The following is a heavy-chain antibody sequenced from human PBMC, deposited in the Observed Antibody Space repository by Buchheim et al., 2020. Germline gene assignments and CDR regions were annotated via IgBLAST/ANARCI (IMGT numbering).Heavy chain of an antibody. CDR1: GFSLSTRGMC. CDR2: IDWDDDK. V-gene: IGHV2-70*15. J-gene: IGHJ6*02. D-gene: IGHD1-26*01. Sequence: QVTLRETGPALVKPTQTLTLTCTFSGFSLSTRGMCVSWIRQPPGKALEWLARIDWDDDKYYSTSLKTRLTISKDPSKHQVVLTMTNMDPVDTATYYCARILNGGSYHYGMDVWGQGTT. CDR3: ARILNGGSYHYGMDV.